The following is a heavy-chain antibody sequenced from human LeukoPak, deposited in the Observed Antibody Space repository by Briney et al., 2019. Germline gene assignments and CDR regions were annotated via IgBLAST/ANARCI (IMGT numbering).Heavy chain of an antibody. V-gene: IGHV1-46*01. Sequence: GASVKVSCKASGYTFTSYYMHWVRQAPGQGLEWMGIINPSGGSTSYAQKFQGRVTMTRDMSTSTVYMELSSLRSEDTAVYYCARDLAIAAAGTGYFDYWGQGTLVTVSS. J-gene: IGHJ4*02. CDR3: ARDLAIAAAGTGYFDY. CDR1: GYTFTSYY. D-gene: IGHD6-13*01. CDR2: INPSGGST.